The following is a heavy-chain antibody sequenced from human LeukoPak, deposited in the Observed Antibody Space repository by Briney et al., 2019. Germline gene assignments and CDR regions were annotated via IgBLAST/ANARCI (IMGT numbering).Heavy chain of an antibody. Sequence: ASVKVSCKASGYTFTSYGISWVRQAPGQGLEWMGWISAYNGNTNYAQKLQGRVTMTTDTSTSTAYMELRSLRSDDTAVYYCAREPRRNYDILTGYYLMDYWGQGTLVTVSS. CDR1: GYTFTSYG. V-gene: IGHV1-18*01. CDR3: AREPRRNYDILTGYYLMDY. J-gene: IGHJ4*02. D-gene: IGHD3-9*01. CDR2: ISAYNGNT.